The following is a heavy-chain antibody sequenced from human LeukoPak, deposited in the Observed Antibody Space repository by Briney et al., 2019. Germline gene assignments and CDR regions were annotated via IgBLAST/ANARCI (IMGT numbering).Heavy chain of an antibody. V-gene: IGHV3-23*01. CDR3: ATYDSSVYYYVFDY. Sequence: PGGSLRLSCAASGFIFSAYAMSWVRQAPGQGLEWVSVIGTGGETHYADSVRGRFTISRNNFKNTLYLQMNSLRAEDTAVYYCATYDSSVYYYVFDYWGQGTLVTVSS. CDR1: GFIFSAYA. CDR2: IGTGGET. D-gene: IGHD3-22*01. J-gene: IGHJ4*02.